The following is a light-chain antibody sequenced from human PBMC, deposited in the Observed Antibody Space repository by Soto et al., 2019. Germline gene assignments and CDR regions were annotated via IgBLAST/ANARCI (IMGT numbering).Light chain of an antibody. CDR1: QSVSSY. Sequence: EIVLTQSPGTLSLSPGERATLSCRASQSVSSYLAWYQQKPGQAPRLLIYGASSRATGIPDWFSGSGSGTDFTLTISRLEPEDFAVYYCQQYGTSPETFGQGTKVEIK. CDR3: QQYGTSPET. V-gene: IGKV3-20*01. CDR2: GAS. J-gene: IGKJ1*01.